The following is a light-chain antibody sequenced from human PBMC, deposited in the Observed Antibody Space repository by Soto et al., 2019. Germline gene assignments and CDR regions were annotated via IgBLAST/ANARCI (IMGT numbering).Light chain of an antibody. CDR1: SSNIGAGYE. CDR3: QSYDSGLSGYV. J-gene: IGLJ1*01. Sequence: QSVLTQPPSVSEAPGQRVTISCTGSSSNIGAGYEAHWYQQVPGTAPKLLIYENNNRPSGVPDRFSGSKSGTSASLAITGLQAEDEAEYYCQSYDSGLSGYVFGPGTKLTVL. CDR2: ENN. V-gene: IGLV1-40*01.